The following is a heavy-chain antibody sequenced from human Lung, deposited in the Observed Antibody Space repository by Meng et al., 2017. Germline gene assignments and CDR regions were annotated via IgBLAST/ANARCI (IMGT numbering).Heavy chain of an antibody. Sequence: GGSLRLSCAASGFTFSSYAMSWVRQAPGKGLEWVSGISDSGGSTYYADSVKGRFTISRDNSKNMLFLQMNSLRAEDTAVYYCAKHYDAVELVSADSWGQGTLVTVSS. D-gene: IGHD3-22*01. CDR3: AKHYDAVELVSADS. CDR1: GFTFSSYA. V-gene: IGHV3-23*01. CDR2: ISDSGGST. J-gene: IGHJ4*02.